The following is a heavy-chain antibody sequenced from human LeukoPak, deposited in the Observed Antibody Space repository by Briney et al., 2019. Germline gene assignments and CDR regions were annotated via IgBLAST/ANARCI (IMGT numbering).Heavy chain of an antibody. J-gene: IGHJ4*02. V-gene: IGHV3-30*18. CDR3: AKEAENYYDSSDYYGY. CDR1: GFTFSGYD. D-gene: IGHD3-22*01. Sequence: GRSLRLSCAASGFTFSGYDIHWVRQAPGKGLEWVAVISYDGSNKYYADSVKGRFTISRDNSKNTLYLQMNSLRAEDTAVYYCAKEAENYYDSSDYYGYWGQGTLVTVSS. CDR2: ISYDGSNK.